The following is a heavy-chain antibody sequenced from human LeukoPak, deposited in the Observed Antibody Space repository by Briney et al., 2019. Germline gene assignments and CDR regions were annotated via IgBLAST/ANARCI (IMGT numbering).Heavy chain of an antibody. CDR1: GYTFTGYY. D-gene: IGHD3-10*01. Sequence: ASVKVSCKASGYTFTGYYMHWVRQAPGQGLEWMGWINPNSGGTNYAQKFQGRVTMTRDTSISTAYMELSRLRSDDTAVYYCARAGYYGSGSYYNNWGQGTLVTVSS. J-gene: IGHJ4*02. CDR2: INPNSGGT. V-gene: IGHV1-2*02. CDR3: ARAGYYGSGSYYNN.